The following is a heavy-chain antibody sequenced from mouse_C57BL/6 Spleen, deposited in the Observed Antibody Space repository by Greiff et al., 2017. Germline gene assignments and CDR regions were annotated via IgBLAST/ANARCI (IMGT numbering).Heavy chain of an antibody. Sequence: EVQLVESWEGLVKPGGSLKLSCAASGFPFSSYAMSLVRQTPEKRLEWVAYISSGGDYIYYADTVKGRFTISRDNARNTLYLQMSSLKSEDTAMYYCTRDYYGGSYGTGSWFAYRGHANLVTVSA. V-gene: IGHV5-9-1*02. CDR1: GFPFSSYA. J-gene: IGHJ3*01. CDR2: ISSGGDYI. CDR3: TRDYYGGSYGTGSWFAY. D-gene: IGHD1-1*01.